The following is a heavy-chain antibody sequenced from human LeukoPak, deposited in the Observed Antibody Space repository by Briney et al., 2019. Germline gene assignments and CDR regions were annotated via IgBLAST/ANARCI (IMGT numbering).Heavy chain of an antibody. V-gene: IGHV1-8*01. J-gene: IGHJ3*01. Sequence: GASVRVSCKASGYTFTTHDINWVRQVPGEGLEWMGWIDPTNQNTYYAQKFQGRVTMTRNTSISTTYMELSSLRSEDTAVYYCARGALLWFGELFDVWGQGTLIAVSS. D-gene: IGHD3-10*01. CDR2: IDPTNQNT. CDR3: ARGALLWFGELFDV. CDR1: GYTFTTHD.